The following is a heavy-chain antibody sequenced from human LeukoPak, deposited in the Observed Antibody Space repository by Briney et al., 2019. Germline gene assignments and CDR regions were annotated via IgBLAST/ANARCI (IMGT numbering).Heavy chain of an antibody. J-gene: IGHJ3*02. CDR1: GFTFDDYA. V-gene: IGHV3-9*01. CDR2: ISWNSGSI. CDR3: AKINTAMVSSGAFDI. D-gene: IGHD5-18*01. Sequence: GRSLRLSCAASGFTFDDYAMHWVRQAPGKGLEWVSGISWNSGSIGYADSVKGRFTISRDNAKNSLCLQMNSLRAEDTALYYCAKINTAMVSSGAFDIWGQGTMVTVSS.